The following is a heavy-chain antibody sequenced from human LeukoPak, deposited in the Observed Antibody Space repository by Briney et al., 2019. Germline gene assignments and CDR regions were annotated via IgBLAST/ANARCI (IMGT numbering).Heavy chain of an antibody. CDR2: ISYDGSNK. V-gene: IGHV3-30*18. Sequence: GRSLRLSCAASGFTFSSYGMRWVRQAPGKGLEWVAVISYDGSNKYYADSVKGRFTISRDNSKNTLYLQMNSLRAEDTAVYYCAKDLERFDTAAAGTGPPGYYYGMDVWGQGTTVTVSS. CDR1: GFTFSSYG. J-gene: IGHJ6*02. D-gene: IGHD6-13*01. CDR3: AKDLERFDTAAAGTGPPGYYYGMDV.